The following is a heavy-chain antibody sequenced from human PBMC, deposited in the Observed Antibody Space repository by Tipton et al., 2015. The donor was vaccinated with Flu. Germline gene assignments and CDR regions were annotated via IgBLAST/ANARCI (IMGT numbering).Heavy chain of an antibody. CDR3: ARDQQWLVDYYGMGV. V-gene: IGHV3-7*01. CDR1: GFTFSSYW. J-gene: IGHJ6*02. Sequence: SLRLSCAASGFTFSSYWMSWVRQAPGKGLEWVANIKQDGSEKYYVDSVKGRFTISRGNAKNSLYLQMNSLRAEDTAVYYCARDQQWLVDYYGMGVWGQGTTVTVSS. CDR2: IKQDGSEK. D-gene: IGHD6-19*01.